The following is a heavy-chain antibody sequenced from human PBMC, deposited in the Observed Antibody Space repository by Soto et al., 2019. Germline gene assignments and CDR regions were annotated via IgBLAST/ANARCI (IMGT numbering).Heavy chain of an antibody. CDR1: GFSFDTYA. V-gene: IGHV3-23*01. D-gene: IGHD5-12*01. Sequence: EAQLLESGGGLVQPGRSLRVSCAASGFSFDTYAMSWVRQAPGKGLEWVSTISGSGGNTYYADSVKGRFTISRDNSKNILYLQMTSLRAEDTALYYCAKLGMTTINRDYWGQGTQVTVSS. CDR2: ISGSGGNT. CDR3: AKLGMTTINRDY. J-gene: IGHJ4*02.